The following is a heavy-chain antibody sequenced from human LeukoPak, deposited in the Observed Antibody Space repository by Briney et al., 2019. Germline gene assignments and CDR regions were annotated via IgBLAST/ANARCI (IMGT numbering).Heavy chain of an antibody. Sequence: PGGSLRLSCAASGFAFSSQAMGWVRQAPGKGLEWVSVISDSGDTTYYADSVKGRFTISRDNSKNTLYLQQNSLRAEDTAIYYCAKDARRSDGWYFFDHWGQGALVTVSS. CDR3: AKDARRSDGWYFFDH. J-gene: IGHJ4*02. CDR1: GFAFSSQA. V-gene: IGHV3-23*01. CDR2: ISDSGDTT. D-gene: IGHD6-19*01.